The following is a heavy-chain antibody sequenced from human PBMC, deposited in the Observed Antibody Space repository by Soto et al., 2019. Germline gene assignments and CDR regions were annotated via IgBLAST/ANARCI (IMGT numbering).Heavy chain of an antibody. J-gene: IGHJ4*02. D-gene: IGHD3-9*01. Sequence: QITLKESGPTLVKPTQTLTLTCTFSGFSLNTRGVGVGWIRQPPGKALEWLALISWDGEKRYRPSLKSRLTITKDTSEYQVVLTMTNMDPVDTATYYCAHRRGDLLTGLYYFDYWGQGTLVTVSS. CDR1: GFSLNTRGVG. CDR3: AHRRGDLLTGLYYFDY. CDR2: ISWDGEK. V-gene: IGHV2-5*02.